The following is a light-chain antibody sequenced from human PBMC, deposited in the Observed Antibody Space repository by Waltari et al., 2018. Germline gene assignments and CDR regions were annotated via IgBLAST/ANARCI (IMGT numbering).Light chain of an antibody. CDR2: KAS. Sequence: DIQMTQSPSTLSASVGDSVTITSRASQRISNWLAWYQQKPVKAPKLLIYKASSLESGVPSRFSGSGSGTEFTLTISSLQPDDFATYYCQQYNSYSYTFGQGTKLEIK. CDR3: QQYNSYSYT. J-gene: IGKJ2*01. CDR1: QRISNW. V-gene: IGKV1-5*03.